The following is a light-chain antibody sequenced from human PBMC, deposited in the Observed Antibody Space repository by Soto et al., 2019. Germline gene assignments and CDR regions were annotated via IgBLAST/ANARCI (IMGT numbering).Light chain of an antibody. J-gene: IGKJ5*01. Sequence: EIVLTQSPATLSVSPGERATLSCRASQNINNDYLARYQQKPGQAPRLLIYGISTRAPGVPARFSGSGSGTEFTLSITSLQSEDFAVYSCQQYSQWPITFGQGTRLEIK. CDR3: QQYSQWPIT. CDR2: GIS. CDR1: QNINND. V-gene: IGKV3-15*01.